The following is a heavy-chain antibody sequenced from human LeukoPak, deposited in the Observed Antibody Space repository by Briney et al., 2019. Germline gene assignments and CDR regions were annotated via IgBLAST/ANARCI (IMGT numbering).Heavy chain of an antibody. CDR3: AELGITMIGGV. Sequence: PGGSLRLSCAASGFTFSSYEMNCVRQAPGKGLEWVSYISSSGSTIYYADSVKGRFTIYRDNAKNSLYLQMNSLRAEDTAVYYCAELGITMIGGVWGKGTTVTISS. CDR2: ISSSGSTI. J-gene: IGHJ6*04. D-gene: IGHD3-10*02. V-gene: IGHV3-48*03. CDR1: GFTFSSYE.